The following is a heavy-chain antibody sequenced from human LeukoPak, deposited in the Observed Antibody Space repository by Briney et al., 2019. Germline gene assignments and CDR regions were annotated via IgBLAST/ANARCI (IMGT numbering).Heavy chain of an antibody. CDR3: ARRTAAAGTINFDY. J-gene: IGHJ4*02. D-gene: IGHD6-13*01. CDR1: GYTFTGYY. Sequence: ASVKVSCKASGYTFTGYYMHWVRQAPGQGLEWMGWINPNSGGTNYAQKFQGRVTMTRDTSISTAYMELSRLRSDDTAVYYCARRTAAAGTINFDYWGQGTLVTVSS. CDR2: INPNSGGT. V-gene: IGHV1-2*02.